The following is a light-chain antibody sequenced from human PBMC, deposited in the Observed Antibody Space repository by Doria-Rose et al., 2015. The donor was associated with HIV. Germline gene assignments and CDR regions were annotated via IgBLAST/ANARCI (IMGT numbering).Light chain of an antibody. CDR1: SSNIGAGFD. Sequence: QSVVTQEPSVSGAPGQRVAISCTGSSSNIGAGFDVNWYPQFPRTAPKLLIHGNTNRPSGVPDRFSGSKSGTSASLAISGLRAEDEADYYCQSYDSRLSVYVFGTGTKVTVL. CDR2: GNT. V-gene: IGLV1-40*01. J-gene: IGLJ1*01. CDR3: QSYDSRLSVYV.